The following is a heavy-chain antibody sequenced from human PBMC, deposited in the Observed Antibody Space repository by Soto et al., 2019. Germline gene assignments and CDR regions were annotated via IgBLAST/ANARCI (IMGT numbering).Heavy chain of an antibody. CDR2: IGTAGDT. D-gene: IGHD5-18*01. V-gene: IGHV3-13*01. CDR3: ARIYSYGPDYYYYGMDV. CDR1: GFTFSSYD. J-gene: IGHJ6*02. Sequence: EVQLVESGGGLVQPGGSLRLSCAASGFTFSSYDMHWVRQATGKGLEWVSAIGTAGDTYYPGSVKGRFTISRENAKNSLYLQMNSLRAEDTAVSYCARIYSYGPDYYYYGMDVWGQGTTVTVSS.